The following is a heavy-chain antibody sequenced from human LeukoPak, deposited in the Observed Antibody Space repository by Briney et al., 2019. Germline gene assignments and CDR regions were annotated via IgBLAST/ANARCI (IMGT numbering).Heavy chain of an antibody. J-gene: IGHJ4*02. CDR3: AKLFHWFYFDY. Sequence: GGSLRLSCAASGFTFSSYAMSWVRQAPGKGLEWVSAISGSGGSTYYADSVKGRFTISRENSKNTLYLQMNSLRGEDTAVYYCAKLFHWFYFDYWGQGTLVTVSS. CDR2: ISGSGGST. D-gene: IGHD3-9*01. V-gene: IGHV3-23*01. CDR1: GFTFSSYA.